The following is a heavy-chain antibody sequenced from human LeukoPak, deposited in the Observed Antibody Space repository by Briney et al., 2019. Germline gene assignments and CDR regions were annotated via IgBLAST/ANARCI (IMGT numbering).Heavy chain of an antibody. J-gene: IGHJ5*02. Sequence: ASVKVSCKASGYTFTGYYMHWVRQAPGQGLEWMGWTNPNSGGTNYAQKFQGRVTMTRDTSISTAYMELSRLRSDDTAVYYCARVVAAAGRNNWFDPWGQGTLVTVSS. CDR1: GYTFTGYY. V-gene: IGHV1-2*02. CDR2: TNPNSGGT. D-gene: IGHD6-13*01. CDR3: ARVVAAAGRNNWFDP.